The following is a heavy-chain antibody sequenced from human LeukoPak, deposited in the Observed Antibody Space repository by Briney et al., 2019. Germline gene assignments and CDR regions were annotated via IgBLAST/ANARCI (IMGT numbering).Heavy chain of an antibody. CDR3: AKDWRYYDSSGYPDY. CDR2: IWYDGSNK. V-gene: IGHV3-33*06. D-gene: IGHD3-22*01. CDR1: GFTFSSYG. J-gene: IGHJ4*02. Sequence: PGGSLRLSCAASGFTFSSYGMHWVRQAPGKGLEWVAAIWYDGSNKYYADSVKGRFTISRDNSKNTLYLQMNSLRAEDTAVYYCAKDWRYYDSSGYPDYWGQGTLVTVSS.